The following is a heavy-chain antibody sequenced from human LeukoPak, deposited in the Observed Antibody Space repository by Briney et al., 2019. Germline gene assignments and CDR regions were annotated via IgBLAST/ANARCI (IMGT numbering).Heavy chain of an antibody. Sequence: SQTLSLTCAISGDSVSSNSAAWNWIRQFPSRGLEWLGRTYYRSKWYNDYAVSVKSRITINPDTSKNQFSLQLSSVTAADTAVYYCARASYGSPLYYYYGMDVWGQGTTVTVSS. J-gene: IGHJ6*02. D-gene: IGHD5-18*01. CDR1: GDSVSSNSAA. CDR3: ARASYGSPLYYYYGMDV. V-gene: IGHV6-1*01. CDR2: TYYRSKWYN.